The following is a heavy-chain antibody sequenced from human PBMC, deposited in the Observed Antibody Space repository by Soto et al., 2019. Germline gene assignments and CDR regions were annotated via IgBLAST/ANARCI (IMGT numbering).Heavy chain of an antibody. J-gene: IGHJ6*01. Sequence: LRHSCAASGFTFSSYGMHWVRQAPGKGLEWVAVIWYDGSNKYYADSVKGRFTISRDNSKNTLYLQMNSLRAEDTAVYYCAREQKWLRLTTRGNSYYCMEVLGQATTVTVSS. D-gene: IGHD5-12*01. V-gene: IGHV3-33*01. CDR1: GFTFSSYG. CDR3: AREQKWLRLTTRGNSYYCMEV. CDR2: IWYDGSNK.